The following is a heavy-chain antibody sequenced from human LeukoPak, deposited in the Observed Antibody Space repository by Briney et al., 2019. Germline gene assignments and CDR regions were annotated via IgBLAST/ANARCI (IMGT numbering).Heavy chain of an antibody. Sequence: SETLSLTCTVSGGSISSGDYYWSWIRQPPGKGLEWIGYIYYGGSTYYNPSLKSRVTISVDTSKNQFSLKLSSVTAADTAVYYCASNTVTTYWYFDLWGRGTLVTVSS. D-gene: IGHD4-17*01. CDR3: ASNTVTTYWYFDL. CDR1: GGSISSGDYY. V-gene: IGHV4-30-4*08. CDR2: IYYGGST. J-gene: IGHJ2*01.